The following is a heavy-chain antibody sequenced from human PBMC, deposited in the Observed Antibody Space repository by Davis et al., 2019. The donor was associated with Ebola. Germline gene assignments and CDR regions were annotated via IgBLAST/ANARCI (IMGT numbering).Heavy chain of an antibody. CDR1: GGTFSSYA. Sequence: SVKVSCKASGGTFSSYAISWVRQAPGQGLEWMGGIIPIFGTANYAQKFQGRVTITADKSTSTAYMELSSLRSEDTAVYYCATAGSLYCGGDCYEGWFDPWGQGTLVTVSS. V-gene: IGHV1-69*06. D-gene: IGHD2-21*02. CDR2: IIPIFGTA. J-gene: IGHJ5*02. CDR3: ATAGSLYCGGDCYEGWFDP.